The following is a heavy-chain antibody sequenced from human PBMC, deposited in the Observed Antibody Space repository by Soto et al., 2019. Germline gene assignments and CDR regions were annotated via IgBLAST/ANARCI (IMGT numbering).Heavy chain of an antibody. Sequence: ASVKVSCKVSGYTLTELSMHWVRQAPGKGLEWMGGFDPEDGETIYAQKFQGRVTMTEDTSTDTAYMELSSLRSEDTAVYYCATGSLAGYEYCSGGSCYSWYFDYWGQGTLVTVSS. CDR3: ATGSLAGYEYCSGGSCYSWYFDY. J-gene: IGHJ4*02. D-gene: IGHD2-15*01. CDR2: FDPEDGET. CDR1: GYTLTELS. V-gene: IGHV1-24*01.